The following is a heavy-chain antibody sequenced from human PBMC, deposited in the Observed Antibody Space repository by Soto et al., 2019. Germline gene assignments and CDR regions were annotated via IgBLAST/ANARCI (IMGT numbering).Heavy chain of an antibody. Sequence: EVQLVESGGGLVKPGGSPRLSCAASGFTFTGYSMNWVRQAPGKGLEWVSSISGSNSFIYYADSVKGRFTISRDNAKNSLYLQMNSLRAEDTAVYYCARDPVYGSGTFDYWGQGTLVTVSS. CDR2: ISGSNSFI. CDR3: ARDPVYGSGTFDY. V-gene: IGHV3-21*01. D-gene: IGHD3-10*01. J-gene: IGHJ4*02. CDR1: GFTFTGYS.